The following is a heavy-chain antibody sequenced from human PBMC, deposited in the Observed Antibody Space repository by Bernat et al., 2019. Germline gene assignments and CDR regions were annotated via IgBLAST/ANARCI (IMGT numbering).Heavy chain of an antibody. D-gene: IGHD1-7*01. CDR3: ASHASNWNYGTTFDY. Sequence: QVQLVQSGAEVKKPGASVKVSCKASGYTFTSYGISWVRQAPGQGLEWMGWISAYNGNTNYAQKLQGRVTMTTDTSTSTAYMELSSLRSEDTAVYYCASHASNWNYGTTFDYWGQGTLVTVSS. CDR1: GYTFTSYG. J-gene: IGHJ4*02. V-gene: IGHV1-18*01. CDR2: ISAYNGNT.